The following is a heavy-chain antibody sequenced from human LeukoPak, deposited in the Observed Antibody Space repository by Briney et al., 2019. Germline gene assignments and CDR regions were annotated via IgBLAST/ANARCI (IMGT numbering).Heavy chain of an antibody. J-gene: IGHJ5*02. D-gene: IGHD3-10*01. CDR3: ATNILVRDIINWFDP. CDR2: IKPDSGGT. CDR1: GYSFADYY. V-gene: IGHV1-2*02. Sequence: GASVKVSCKASGYSFADYYIHWVRQATGQGLEWMGWIKPDSGGTRSAQKFQGRVTMTTDTSISTAYMELSSLRYDDTAVYYCATNILVRDIINWFDPWGQGTLVTVSS.